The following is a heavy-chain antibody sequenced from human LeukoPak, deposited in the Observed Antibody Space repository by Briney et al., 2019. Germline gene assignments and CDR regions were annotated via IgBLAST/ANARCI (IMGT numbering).Heavy chain of an antibody. CDR1: GGTFSSYT. J-gene: IGHJ3*02. V-gene: IGHV1-69*02. CDR2: IIPILGIA. CDR3: ARLFVVTYDAFDI. Sequence: SVKVSCKASGGTFSSYTISWVRQAPGQGLEWMRRIIPILGIANYAQKFQGRVTITADKSTSTAYMELSSLRSEDTAVYYCARLFVVTYDAFDIWGQGTMVTVSS. D-gene: IGHD2-21*01.